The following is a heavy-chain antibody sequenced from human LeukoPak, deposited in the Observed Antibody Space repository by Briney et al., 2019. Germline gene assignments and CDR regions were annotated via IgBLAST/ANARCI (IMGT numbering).Heavy chain of an antibody. CDR1: GGSISSYY. CDR3: ARYAPRVGPAAFFDY. CDR2: IYYSGST. D-gene: IGHD2-2*01. J-gene: IGHJ4*02. Sequence: SETLSLTCTVSGGSISSYYWSWLRQPPGKGLEWIGYIYYSGSTNYNPSLTSRVTISVDTSKNQFSLKLSSATAADTAVYYCARYAPRVGPAAFFDYWGQGTLVTVSS. V-gene: IGHV4-59*01.